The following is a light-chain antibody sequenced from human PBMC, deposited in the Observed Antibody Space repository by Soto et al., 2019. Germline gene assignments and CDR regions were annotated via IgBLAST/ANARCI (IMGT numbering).Light chain of an antibody. CDR3: QQYGSSGT. CDR1: QSFGNN. Sequence: IVMTQSPATLSVSPGERATLSCRASQSFGNNLAWYQEKPGQAPRLLIYGASTRATGIPARFSGSGSGTEFTLTISSLQSEDFAIYYCQQYGSSGTFGQGTKVDIK. J-gene: IGKJ1*01. V-gene: IGKV3D-15*01. CDR2: GAS.